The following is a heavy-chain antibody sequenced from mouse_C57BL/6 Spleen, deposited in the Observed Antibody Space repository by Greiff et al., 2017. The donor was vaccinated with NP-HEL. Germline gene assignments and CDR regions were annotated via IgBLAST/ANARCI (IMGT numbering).Heavy chain of an antibody. V-gene: IGHV5-9*01. CDR2: ISGGGGNT. CDR1: GFTFSSYT. Sequence: EVQRVESGGGLVKPGGSLKLSCAASGFTFSSYTMSWVRQTPEKRLEWVATISGGGGNTYYPDSVKGRFTISRDNAKNTLYLQMSSLRSEDTALYYCASSSKSYYGSAFDYWGQGTTLTVSS. J-gene: IGHJ2*01. D-gene: IGHD1-1*01. CDR3: ASSSKSYYGSAFDY.